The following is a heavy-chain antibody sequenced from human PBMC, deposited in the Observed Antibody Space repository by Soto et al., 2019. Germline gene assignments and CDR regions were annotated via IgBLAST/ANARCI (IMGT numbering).Heavy chain of an antibody. CDR1: VGTFSSYA. CDR2: IIPIFGTA. CDR3: ARGRKGSSWLYYFDY. Sequence: SVKVSCKASVGTFSSYAISWVRQAPGQGLEWMGGIIPIFGTANYAQKFQGRVTITADESTSTAYMELSSLRSEDTAVYYCARGRKGSSWLYYFDYWGQGTLVTVPQ. V-gene: IGHV1-69*13. J-gene: IGHJ4*02. D-gene: IGHD6-13*01.